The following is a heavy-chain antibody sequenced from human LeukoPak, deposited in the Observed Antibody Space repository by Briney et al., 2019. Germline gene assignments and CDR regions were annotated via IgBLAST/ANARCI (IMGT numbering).Heavy chain of an antibody. CDR3: ARGGTSGWYGPDYYGMDV. CDR1: GFTFSSYA. Sequence: PGGSLRLSCAASGFTFSSYAMSWVRQAPGKGLEWVSAISGSGGSTYYADSVKGRFAISRENAKNSLYLQMNSLRAGDTAVYYCARGGTSGWYGPDYYGMDVWGQGSTVTVSS. J-gene: IGHJ6*02. D-gene: IGHD6-19*01. CDR2: ISGSGGST. V-gene: IGHV3-23*01.